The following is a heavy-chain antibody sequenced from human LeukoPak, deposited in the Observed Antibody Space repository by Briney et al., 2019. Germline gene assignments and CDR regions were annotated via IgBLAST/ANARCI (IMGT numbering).Heavy chain of an antibody. CDR2: ISGTGRST. CDR3: TRDGYNSRLFDY. Sequence: PGGSLRLSCTASGFTFSTYSTHWVRQAPGKGLEYVSGISGTGRSTFYGSSVKGRFTVSRDNSKDTLYLQMGSLRVEDMAVYYCTRDGYNSRLFDYWGQGTLVTVSS. J-gene: IGHJ4*02. D-gene: IGHD5-24*01. CDR1: GFTFSTYS. V-gene: IGHV3-64*01.